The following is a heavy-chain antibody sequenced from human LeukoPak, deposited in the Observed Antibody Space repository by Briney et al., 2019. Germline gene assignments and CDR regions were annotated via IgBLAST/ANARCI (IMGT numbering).Heavy chain of an antibody. J-gene: IGHJ6*02. CDR1: GFTFSNAW. CDR2: IKSNADAGTA. CDR3: TTVTALLLWGLDL. V-gene: IGHV3-15*01. Sequence: AGSLRLSCAASGFTFSNAWMSWGRQAPGKGVEWGGRIKSNADAGTAEYGAPVKVRFTISRDDSKSTMYLQINSLKTEDTAVYHCTTVTALLLWGLDLWGRGTTVTVSS. D-gene: IGHD2-15*01.